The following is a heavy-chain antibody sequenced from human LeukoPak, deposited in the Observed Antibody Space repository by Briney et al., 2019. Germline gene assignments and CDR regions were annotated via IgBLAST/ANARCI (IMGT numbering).Heavy chain of an antibody. CDR3: AAPLGWDPDDY. CDR1: GFTFSSYW. D-gene: IGHD1-26*01. CDR2: INSDGSST. Sequence: PGGSLRLSCAASGFTFSSYWMHWVRQAPGKGLVWVSRINSDGSSTSYADSVKGRFTISRDNSKNTLFLQMTNLRVGDTAVYYCAAPLGWDPDDYWGQGTLVTVSS. V-gene: IGHV3-74*01. J-gene: IGHJ4*02.